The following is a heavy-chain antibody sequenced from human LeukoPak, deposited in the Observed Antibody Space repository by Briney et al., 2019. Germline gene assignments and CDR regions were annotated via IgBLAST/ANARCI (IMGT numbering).Heavy chain of an antibody. CDR1: GGSISSYY. J-gene: IGHJ4*02. Sequence: SETLSLTCTVSGGSISSYYWSWLRQPPGKGLEWIGYIYYSGSTNYNPSLKSRVTISVDTSKNQFSLKLSSVTAADTAVYYCASKGGDYWGQGTLVTVSS. CDR3: ASKGGDY. V-gene: IGHV4-59*01. D-gene: IGHD1-26*01. CDR2: IYYSGST.